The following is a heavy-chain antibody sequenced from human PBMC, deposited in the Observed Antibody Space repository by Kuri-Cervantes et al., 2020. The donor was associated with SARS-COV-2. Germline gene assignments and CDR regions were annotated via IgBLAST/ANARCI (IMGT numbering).Heavy chain of an antibody. CDR3: ARHSDILTGTNWFDS. CDR1: GYSISSGYY. V-gene: IGHV4-38-2*02. D-gene: IGHD3-9*01. J-gene: IGHJ5*01. CDR2: IYHSGST. Sequence: GSLRLSCTVSGYSISSGYYWGWIRQPPGKGLEWIGSIYHSGSTYYNPSLKSRVTISVDTSKNQFSLKLSSVTAADTAVYYCARHSDILTGTNWFDSWGQGTLVTVSS.